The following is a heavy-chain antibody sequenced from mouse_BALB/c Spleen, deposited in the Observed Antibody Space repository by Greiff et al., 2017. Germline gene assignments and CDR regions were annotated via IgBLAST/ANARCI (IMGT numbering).Heavy chain of an antibody. CDR3: AREEDSSGYVEYYAMDY. D-gene: IGHD3-2*01. CDR1: GYTFTNYW. V-gene: IGHV1-63*02. Sequence: QVQLQQSGAELIRPGTSVKMSCKAAGYTFTNYWIGWVKQRPGHGLEWIGDIYPGGGYTNYNEKFKGKATLTADTSSSTAYMQLSSLTSEDSAIYYCAREEDSSGYVEYYAMDYWGQGTSVTVSS. J-gene: IGHJ4*01. CDR2: IYPGGGYT.